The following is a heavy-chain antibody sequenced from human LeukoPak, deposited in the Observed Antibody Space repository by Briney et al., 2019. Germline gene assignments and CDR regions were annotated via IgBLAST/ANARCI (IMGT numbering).Heavy chain of an antibody. Sequence: PSETLSLTCTVSGGSIHSRSYYWGWIRQPPGKGLEWIGNIYYSGSTYYNPSLKSRVTISVDTSKNQFSLKLSSVTAADTDVYYCARVGPQTQWPTRGYYYYYMDVWGKGTTVTISS. CDR1: GGSIHSRSYY. D-gene: IGHD6-19*01. CDR2: IYYSGST. V-gene: IGHV4-39*07. CDR3: ARVGPQTQWPTRGYYYYYMDV. J-gene: IGHJ6*03.